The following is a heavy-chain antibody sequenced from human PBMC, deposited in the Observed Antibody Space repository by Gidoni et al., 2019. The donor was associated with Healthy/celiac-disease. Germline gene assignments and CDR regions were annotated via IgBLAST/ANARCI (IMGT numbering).Heavy chain of an antibody. Sequence: QVQLQQWGAGLLKPSETLSLTCAVYGGSFSGYYWSWIRQPPGKGLEWIGEINHSGSTNYNPSLKSRVTISVDTSKNQFSLKLSSVTAADTAVYYCAREGITGTTWSWGQGTLVTVSS. CDR3: AREGITGTTWS. D-gene: IGHD1-7*01. CDR2: INHSGST. J-gene: IGHJ5*02. V-gene: IGHV4-34*01. CDR1: GGSFSGYY.